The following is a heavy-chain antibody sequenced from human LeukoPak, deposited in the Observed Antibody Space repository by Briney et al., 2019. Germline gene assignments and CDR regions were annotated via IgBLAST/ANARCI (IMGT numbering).Heavy chain of an antibody. CDR2: IWSDKSNK. V-gene: IGHV3-33*06. J-gene: IGHJ4*02. Sequence: GGSLRLSCAASGFTFSRYDMHWVRQAPGKGLEWVAVIWSDKSNKFYADSVRGRFTISRDDSRKTVYLQMEKMTAEDTAIYYCAKDAQRGFDYSNSLEYWGQGALVTVAS. CDR3: AKDAQRGFDYSNSLEY. CDR1: GFTFSRYD. D-gene: IGHD4-11*01.